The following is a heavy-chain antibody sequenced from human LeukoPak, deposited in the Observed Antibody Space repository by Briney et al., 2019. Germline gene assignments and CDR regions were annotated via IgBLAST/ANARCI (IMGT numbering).Heavy chain of an antibody. CDR1: GGSFSGYY. Sequence: SEALSLTCAVYGGSFSGYYWSWIRQPPGKGLEWIGEINHSGSTNYNPSLKSRVTISVDTSKNQFSPKLSSVTAADTAVYYCARDTGVRPRVAHFDYWGQGTLVTVSS. CDR3: ARDTGVRPRVAHFDY. D-gene: IGHD1-14*01. J-gene: IGHJ4*02. V-gene: IGHV4-34*01. CDR2: INHSGST.